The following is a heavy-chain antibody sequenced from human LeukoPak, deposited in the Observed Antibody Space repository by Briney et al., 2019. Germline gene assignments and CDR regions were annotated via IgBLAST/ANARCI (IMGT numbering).Heavy chain of an antibody. CDR3: ARGFYGMVPGYGMDV. J-gene: IGHJ6*02. D-gene: IGHD3-10*01. CDR2: IYHSGST. V-gene: IGHV4-38-2*02. Sequence: SETLSLTCSVSGYSISSGYYWGWIRQPPGKGLEWIGSIYHSGSTYYNPSLKSRVTISVDTSKNQFSLKLSSVTAADTAVYYCARGFYGMVPGYGMDVWGQGTTVTVSS. CDR1: GYSISSGYY.